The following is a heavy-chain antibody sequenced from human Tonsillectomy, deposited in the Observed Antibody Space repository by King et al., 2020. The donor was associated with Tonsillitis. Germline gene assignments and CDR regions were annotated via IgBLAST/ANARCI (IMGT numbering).Heavy chain of an antibody. CDR3: ARGYYDILTGYWARGSQTSTIDY. CDR1: GFTFSNYG. CDR2: IWYDGSNK. D-gene: IGHD3-9*01. J-gene: IGHJ4*02. V-gene: IGHV3-33*08. Sequence: VQLVESGGGVVQPGRSLRLSCAASGFTFSNYGMHWVRQAPGKGLGWVAVIWYDGSNKYYADSVKGRFTISRDNSKNTLYLQMKSLRAEDTAVYYCARGYYDILTGYWARGSQTSTIDYWGQGTLVTVSS.